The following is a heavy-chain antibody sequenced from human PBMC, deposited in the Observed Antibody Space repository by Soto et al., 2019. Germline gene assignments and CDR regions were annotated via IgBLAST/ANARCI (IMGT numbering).Heavy chain of an antibody. CDR1: GFTFSNYA. V-gene: IGHV3-23*01. CDR2: ISGSGGST. Sequence: EVQLLESGGGLVQPGGSLRLSCAASGFTFSNYAMSWVRQAPGKGLEWVSAISGSGGSTYYADSVKGRFTISRDNSKNTLYLQMNSLRAEDTAVYYFAKDPVGATHPYYFDFWGLGTLVTVSS. D-gene: IGHD1-26*01. CDR3: AKDPVGATHPYYFDF. J-gene: IGHJ4*02.